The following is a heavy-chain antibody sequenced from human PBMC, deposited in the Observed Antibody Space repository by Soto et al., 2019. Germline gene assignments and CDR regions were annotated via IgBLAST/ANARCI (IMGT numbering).Heavy chain of an antibody. CDR3: ATGAWYVDT. J-gene: IGHJ4*02. D-gene: IGHD6-19*01. V-gene: IGHV4-59*01. CDR2: IYYSGDT. CDR1: GGSMIGFY. Sequence: SETLSLTCTVSGGSMIGFYWSWILQPPGKGLEWVGYIYYSGDTNYNPSLKSRVTMSVDTSKNQFSLKLTSVTAADTAVYFCATGAWYVDTWGRGTLITVSS.